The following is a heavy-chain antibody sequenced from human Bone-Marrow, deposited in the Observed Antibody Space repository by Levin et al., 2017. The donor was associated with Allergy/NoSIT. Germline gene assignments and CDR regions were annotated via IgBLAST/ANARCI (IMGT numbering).Heavy chain of an antibody. V-gene: IGHV4-34*01. CDR2: INHGGGT. CDR1: GASFSGYY. D-gene: IGHD4-11*01. CDR3: ARASKVLDTKYYYYYYYMDV. Sequence: TASETLSLTCAVYGASFSGYYWSWIRQPPGKGLEWIGEINHGGGTNYNPSLKKSRVTISVDTTKNQFSLKVSSVTAADTAVYYCARASKVLDTKYYYYYYYMDVWGKGTTVTVSS. J-gene: IGHJ6*03.